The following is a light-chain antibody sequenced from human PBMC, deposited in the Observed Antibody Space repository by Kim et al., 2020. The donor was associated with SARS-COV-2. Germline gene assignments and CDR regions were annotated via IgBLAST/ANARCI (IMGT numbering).Light chain of an antibody. CDR3: ASWDSSLNSWV. V-gene: IGLV1-40*03. Sequence: VAIFCCASSSTNVGSNDVNWYQQVPGTAPKLLIFDNDRRPSGVPDRFSGSRSGASASLAITGLQAEDEGMYYCASWDSSLNSWVFGGGTQLTVL. J-gene: IGLJ7*01. CDR1: SSTNVGSND. CDR2: DND.